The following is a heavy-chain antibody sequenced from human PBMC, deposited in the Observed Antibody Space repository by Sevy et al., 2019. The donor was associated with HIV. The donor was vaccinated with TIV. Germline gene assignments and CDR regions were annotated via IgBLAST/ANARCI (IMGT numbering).Heavy chain of an antibody. D-gene: IGHD6-19*01. J-gene: IGHJ6*02. V-gene: IGHV3-74*01. CDR2: INSDGSST. CDR1: GFTVSSYW. CDR3: AAVAGYYYYGMDV. Sequence: GGSLRLSCAASGFTVSSYWMHWVRQAPGKGLVWVSRINSDGSSTSYADSVKGRFTISRDNAKNTLYLQMNSLRAEDTAVYYCAAVAGYYYYGMDVWGQGTTVTVSS.